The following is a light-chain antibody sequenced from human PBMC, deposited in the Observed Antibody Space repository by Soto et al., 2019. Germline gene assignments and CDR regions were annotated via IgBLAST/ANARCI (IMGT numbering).Light chain of an antibody. J-gene: IGKJ4*01. CDR3: QQYNSHS. CDR1: QNIFTW. V-gene: IGKV1-5*01. Sequence: DIQMTQSPSTLSASVGDTVTITCRASQNIFTWLAWYQHKPGKAPKLLMYDASILESGVPSRFSGSGSGTDFTLPISSLQSDAFATYSCQQYNSHSFGGWKTVQI. CDR2: DAS.